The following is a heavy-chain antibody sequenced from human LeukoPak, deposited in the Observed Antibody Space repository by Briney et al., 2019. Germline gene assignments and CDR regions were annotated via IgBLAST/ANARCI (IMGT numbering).Heavy chain of an antibody. J-gene: IGHJ4*02. CDR2: INAGSGNT. CDR3: ARWPPSGSGGSLHFDY. D-gene: IGHD2-15*01. Sequence: ASVKVSCKASGYAFTSYAMHWVRQAPGQRLEWMGWINAGSGNTKYSQKFQGRVTITRDTSASTAYMELSSLRSEDTAVYYCARWPPSGSGGSLHFDYWGQGTLVTVSS. CDR1: GYAFTSYA. V-gene: IGHV1-3*01.